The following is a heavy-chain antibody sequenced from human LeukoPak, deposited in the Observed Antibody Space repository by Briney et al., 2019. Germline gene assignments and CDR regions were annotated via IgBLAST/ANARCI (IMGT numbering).Heavy chain of an antibody. CDR1: GGSISSYC. CDR2: IYTSGST. V-gene: IGHV4-4*09. CDR3: ARPLLGVFDP. Sequence: SETLSLTCTVSGGSISSYCWSWIRQPPGKGLEWIGFIYTSGSTNYNPSLKSRVTISIDTSKNQFSLKLSSVTAADTAVYYCARPLLGVFDPWGQGTLVTVSS. J-gene: IGHJ5*02. D-gene: IGHD2-8*01.